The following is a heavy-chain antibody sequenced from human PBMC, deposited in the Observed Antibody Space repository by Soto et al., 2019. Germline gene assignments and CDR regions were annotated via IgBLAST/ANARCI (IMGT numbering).Heavy chain of an antibody. CDR1: GFTFNSYG. Sequence: GGSLRLSCAASGFTFNSYGMHWVRQGPGNGLEWVAFISYDSTKTYYADSVKGRFAISRDNSNSALYVQMNSLTGEDTAVYYCARTRSAWSDFHYYSLDVWGQGTTVTVSS. CDR3: ARTRSAWSDFHYYSLDV. CDR2: ISYDSTKT. D-gene: IGHD1-26*01. V-gene: IGHV3-30*03. J-gene: IGHJ6*02.